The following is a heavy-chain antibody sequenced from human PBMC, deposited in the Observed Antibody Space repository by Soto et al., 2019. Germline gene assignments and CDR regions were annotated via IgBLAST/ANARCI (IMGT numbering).Heavy chain of an antibody. V-gene: IGHV4-59*01. D-gene: IGHD3-3*01. CDR1: GASISSYY. CDR2: IYNSGST. Sequence: QVQLLESGPGLVKPSETLCLTCTVSGASISSYYWTWIRQPPGKGLAWIGYIYNSGSTNYNPSLKSRVTISVDTSKNQFSLKLGSVTAADPAVYYCARDGGFYYGMDVWGQGTTVTVSS. CDR3: ARDGGFYYGMDV. J-gene: IGHJ6*02.